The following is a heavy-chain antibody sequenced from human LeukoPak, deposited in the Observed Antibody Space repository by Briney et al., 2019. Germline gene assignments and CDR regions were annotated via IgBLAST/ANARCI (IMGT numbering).Heavy chain of an antibody. CDR3: AKDHDNGDYYYYFDS. J-gene: IGHJ4*02. Sequence: GGSLRLSSAASGFTFYIYAMSCVRQTPGKGLEWVSGISDTGRKRHYTDSVKGRFTISRDNSKNTLHLQMNSLRAEDTALYFCAKDHDNGDYYYYFDSWGQGTLVTVSS. CDR1: GFTFYIYA. CDR2: ISDTGRKR. D-gene: IGHD2-21*02. V-gene: IGHV3-23*01.